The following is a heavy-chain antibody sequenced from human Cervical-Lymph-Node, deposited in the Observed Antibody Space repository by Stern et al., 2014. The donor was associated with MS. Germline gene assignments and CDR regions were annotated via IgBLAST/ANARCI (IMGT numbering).Heavy chain of an antibody. CDR1: GFSFSTYW. D-gene: IGHD4-23*01. Sequence: VQLVQSRGGLVQPGGSLRLSCAASGFSFSTYWMSWVRQAPGKGLEWVANIKQDGSEKDYVDSVKGRFTISRDNAKNSLYLQMNNLRAEDTAVYYCATILTGGRWFDYWGQGTLVTVSS. J-gene: IGHJ4*02. CDR3: ATILTGGRWFDY. CDR2: IKQDGSEK. V-gene: IGHV3-7*01.